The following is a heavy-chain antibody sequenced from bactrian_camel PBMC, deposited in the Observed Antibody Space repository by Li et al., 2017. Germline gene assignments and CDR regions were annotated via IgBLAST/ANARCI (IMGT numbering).Heavy chain of an antibody. V-gene: IGHV3S1*01. CDR1: GYTSRSNC. CDR2: IVIRDGRT. D-gene: IGHD1*01. J-gene: IGHJ4*01. CDR3: AADGGLSDCTSSFQDYEYNF. Sequence: HVQLVESGGGSVQAGGSLRLSCAVAGYTSRSNCLGWFRRTDEQEREGLAAIVIRDGRTYTADSVQGRFAISQDSTKNTLFLTMNTLKPEDTGMYYCAADGGLSDCTSSFQDYEYNFCGRGTQVTVS.